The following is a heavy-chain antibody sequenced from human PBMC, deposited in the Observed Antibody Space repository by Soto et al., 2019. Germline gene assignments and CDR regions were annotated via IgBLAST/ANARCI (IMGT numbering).Heavy chain of an antibody. CDR1: GGTFSSYA. D-gene: IGHD3-3*01. V-gene: IGHV1-69*13. J-gene: IGHJ6*02. CDR3: ARANYDFWSGYRMDV. CDR2: IIPIFGTA. Sequence: RASVKVSCKASGGTFSSYAISWVRQAPGQGLEWMGGIIPIFGTANYAQKFQGRVTITADESTSTAYMELSSLRSEDTAVYYCARANYDFWSGYRMDVWGQGTTVTVSS.